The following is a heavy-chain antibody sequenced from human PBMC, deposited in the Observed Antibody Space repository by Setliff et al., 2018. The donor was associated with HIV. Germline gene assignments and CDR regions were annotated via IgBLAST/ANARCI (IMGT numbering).Heavy chain of an antibody. CDR3: ARGAFTIFGVVTFDH. CDR1: GYTFTSYG. J-gene: IGHJ4*02. CDR2: ISAYNGNT. V-gene: IGHV1-18*01. D-gene: IGHD3-3*01. Sequence: ASVKVSCKASGYTFTSYGISWVRQAPGQGLEWMGWISAYNGNTNYAQKLQGRVTMTTDTSTSTAYMELRSLRSDDTAVYYCARGAFTIFGVVTFDHWGQGTLVTVSS.